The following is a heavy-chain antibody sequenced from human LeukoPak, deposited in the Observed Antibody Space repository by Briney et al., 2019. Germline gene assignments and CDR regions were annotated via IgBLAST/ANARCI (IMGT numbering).Heavy chain of an antibody. D-gene: IGHD1-26*01. Sequence: ASVKVSCKASGYTFTSYDINWVRQATGQGLEWMGWMNPNSGNTGYAQKFQGRVTMTRNTSISTAYMELSSLRSEDTAVYYCARGPRSYYREPHNWSYPWGQGTLVTVSS. J-gene: IGHJ5*02. V-gene: IGHV1-8*01. CDR3: ARGPRSYYREPHNWSYP. CDR1: GYTFTSYD. CDR2: MNPNSGNT.